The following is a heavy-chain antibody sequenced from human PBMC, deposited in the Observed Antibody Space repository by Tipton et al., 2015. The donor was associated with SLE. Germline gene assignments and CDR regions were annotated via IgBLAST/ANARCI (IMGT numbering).Heavy chain of an antibody. CDR2: IYYSGST. J-gene: IGHJ6*03. CDR3: ARQGVHYDSSGHYYYYYMDV. CDR1: GGSISSSSYY. Sequence: LRLSCTVSGGSISSSSYYWGWIRQPPGKGLEWIGSIYYSGSTYYNPSLKSRVTISLDTSKNQFSLKLSSVTAADTAVYYCARQGVHYDSSGHYYYYYMDVWGKGTTVTVSS. V-gene: IGHV4-39*01. D-gene: IGHD3-22*01.